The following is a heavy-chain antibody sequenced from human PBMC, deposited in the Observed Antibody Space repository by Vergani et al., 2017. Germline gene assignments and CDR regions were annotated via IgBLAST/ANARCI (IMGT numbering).Heavy chain of an antibody. CDR3: ARQYYYDSSEFDY. CDR1: GGPISSYY. J-gene: IGHJ4*02. Sequence: QVQLQESGPGLVKPSETLSLTCTVSGGPISSYYWSWIRQPPGKGLEWIGYIYYSGSTNYNPSLKSRVTISVDTSKKQFSLKLSSVTAADTAVYYRARQYYYDSSEFDYWGQGTLVTVSS. D-gene: IGHD3-22*01. V-gene: IGHV4-59*01. CDR2: IYYSGST.